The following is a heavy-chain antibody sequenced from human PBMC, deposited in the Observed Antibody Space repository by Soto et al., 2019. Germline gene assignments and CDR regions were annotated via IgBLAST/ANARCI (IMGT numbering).Heavy chain of an antibody. V-gene: IGHV4-30-4*01. CDR3: AREVPDGTSYYYGMDV. J-gene: IGHJ6*02. Sequence: QVQLQESGPGLVKPSQTLSLTCTVSGGSISSGDYYWSWIRQPPGKGLEWIGYIYYSGSTYYNPSLRSHVSLSAPPSKYPFSLKLSAVTAADTAVYYRAREVPDGTSYYYGMDVWGPGTTVTVSS. CDR2: IYYSGST. CDR1: GGSISSGDYY.